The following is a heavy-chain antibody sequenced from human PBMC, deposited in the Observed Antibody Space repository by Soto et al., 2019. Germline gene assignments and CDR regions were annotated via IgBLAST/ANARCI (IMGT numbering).Heavy chain of an antibody. D-gene: IGHD2-21*01. CDR3: AREGGDNYGMDV. J-gene: IGHJ6*02. CDR2: ISYDGSNK. CDR1: GFTFSSYA. V-gene: IGHV3-30-3*01. Sequence: GGSLRLSCAASGFTFSSYAMHWVRQAPGKGLEWVAVISYDGSNKYYADSVKGRFTISRDNSKNTLYLQMNSLRAEDTAVYYCAREGGDNYGMDVWGQGTTVTVSS.